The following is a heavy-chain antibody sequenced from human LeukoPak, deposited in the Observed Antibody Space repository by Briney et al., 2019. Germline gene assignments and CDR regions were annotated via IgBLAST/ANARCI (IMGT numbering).Heavy chain of an antibody. CDR3: ARGHSVDSNPDY. CDR2: IIPILGIP. CDR1: GGTFSSYA. J-gene: IGHJ4*02. D-gene: IGHD3-22*01. Sequence: ASVKVSCKASGGTFSSYAISWVRQAPGQGLEWMGRIIPILGIPEYAQKFQGRVTITADKSTSTAYMELSSLRSEDTAVYYCARGHSVDSNPDYWGQGTLVTVSS. V-gene: IGHV1-69*04.